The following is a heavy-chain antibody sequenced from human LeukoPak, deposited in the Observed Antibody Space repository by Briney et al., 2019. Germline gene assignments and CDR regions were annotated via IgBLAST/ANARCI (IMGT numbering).Heavy chain of an antibody. J-gene: IGHJ4*02. CDR2: IYNSGST. V-gene: IGHV4-31*03. CDR1: GDSISSGGYY. CDR3: AREPTGSYSFDF. D-gene: IGHD1-26*01. Sequence: KASQTLSLTCTVSGDSISSGGYYWSWIRQHPGKGLEWIGYIYNSGSTYYNPSLKSRVTISIDTSKRQSSLKLTSVTAADTAVYYCAREPTGSYSFDFWGQGTLVTVSS.